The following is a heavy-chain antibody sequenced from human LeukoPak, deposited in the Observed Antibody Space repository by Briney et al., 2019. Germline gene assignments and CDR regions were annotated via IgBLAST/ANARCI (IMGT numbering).Heavy chain of an antibody. CDR2: FDPDDGDI. CDR1: GYSLTELS. CDR3: ATGEGASLEY. J-gene: IGHJ4*02. Sequence: ASVKVSCKVSGYSLTELSTHWVRQAPGKGLEWLGGFDPDDGDIIYAQKIQGRVTMTEDTATDTAYMELRSLRSEDTAVYCCATGEGASLEYWGQGTLVTVSS. V-gene: IGHV1-24*01. D-gene: IGHD3-16*01.